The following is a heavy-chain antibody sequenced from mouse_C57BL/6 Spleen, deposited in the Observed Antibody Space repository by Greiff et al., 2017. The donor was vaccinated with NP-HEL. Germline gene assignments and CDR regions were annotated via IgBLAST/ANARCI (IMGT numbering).Heavy chain of an antibody. J-gene: IGHJ4*01. D-gene: IGHD2-3*01. CDR3: ATMDGSYAMDD. CDR1: GFSFSDYG. CDR2: ISSGSSTI. Sequence: EVMLVESGGGLVKPGGSLKLSCAASGFSFSDYGLHWVRQASEKGLEWVAYISSGSSTIYYAATVKGRFSITRDKAKNTLFLQMTSLRSEDTDMYYCATMDGSYAMDDWGQGTSVTVSS. V-gene: IGHV5-17*01.